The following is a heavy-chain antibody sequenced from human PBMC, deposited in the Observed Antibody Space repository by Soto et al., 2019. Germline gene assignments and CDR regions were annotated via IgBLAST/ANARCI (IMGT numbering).Heavy chain of an antibody. V-gene: IGHV1-18*01. CDR3: AREGGSSTSRGEKEDWYFDL. J-gene: IGHJ2*01. CDR1: GYTFTSYG. CDR2: ISAYNGNT. D-gene: IGHD1-26*01. Sequence: QVQLVQSGAEVKKPGASVKVSCKASGYTFTSYGISWVRQAPGQGLEWMGWISAYNGNTNYAQKLQGRVTMTTDTSTSTAYMERRSLRSDDTAVYYCAREGGSSTSRGEKEDWYFDLWGRGTLVTVSS.